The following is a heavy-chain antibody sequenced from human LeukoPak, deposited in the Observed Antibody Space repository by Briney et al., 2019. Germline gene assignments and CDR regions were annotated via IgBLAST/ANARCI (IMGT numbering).Heavy chain of an antibody. Sequence: SETLSLTCAVYGRSFSGYYWSWIRQPPGKGLEWIGEINHSGSTNYNPSLKSRVTISVDTSKNQFSLKLSSVTAADTAVYYCARSYQLVRTYAFDIWGQGTMVTVSS. J-gene: IGHJ3*02. V-gene: IGHV4-34*01. D-gene: IGHD6-6*01. CDR2: INHSGST. CDR3: ARSYQLVRTYAFDI. CDR1: GRSFSGYY.